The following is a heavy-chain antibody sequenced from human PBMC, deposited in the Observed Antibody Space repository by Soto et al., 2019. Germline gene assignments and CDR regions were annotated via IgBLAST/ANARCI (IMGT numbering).Heavy chain of an antibody. V-gene: IGHV1-69*13. Sequence: GASVKVSCKASGGTFSSYAISWVRQAPGQGLEWMGGIIPIFGTANYAQKFQGRVTITADESTSTAYMELSSLRSEDTAVYYCARDHSSSCPGCFDYWGQGTLVTSPQ. CDR2: IIPIFGTA. CDR3: ARDHSSSCPGCFDY. J-gene: IGHJ4*02. CDR1: GGTFSSYA. D-gene: IGHD6-13*01.